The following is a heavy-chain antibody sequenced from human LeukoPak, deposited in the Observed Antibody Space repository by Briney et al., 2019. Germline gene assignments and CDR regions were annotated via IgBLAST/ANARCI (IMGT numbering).Heavy chain of an antibody. CDR1: GFKFSSYS. J-gene: IGHJ4*02. V-gene: IGHV3-21*06. Sequence: GGSLRLSCAASGFKFSSYSMNWVRQAPGKGLEWVSSISTSSIYIYYADSVKGLFTISRHNAKSSLYLGMNNLRVDDTAVYYCVRDRFGSDYPFDSWGQGTLVTVSS. CDR2: ISTSSIYI. D-gene: IGHD3-3*01. CDR3: VRDRFGSDYPFDS.